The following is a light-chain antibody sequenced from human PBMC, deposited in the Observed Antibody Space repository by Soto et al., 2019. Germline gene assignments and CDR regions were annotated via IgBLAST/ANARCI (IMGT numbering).Light chain of an antibody. V-gene: IGKV3-20*01. J-gene: IGKJ1*01. Sequence: EIVLTQSPGTLSLSPGERATLSCRASQSVSGHYLAWYQRKPGRPPRLLIYGASSRATDIPGRFSGSGSGTDFTLTITRLAPEYFAVYYCQQYSSSPPTFGQGTRVEIK. CDR1: QSVSGHY. CDR3: QQYSSSPPT. CDR2: GAS.